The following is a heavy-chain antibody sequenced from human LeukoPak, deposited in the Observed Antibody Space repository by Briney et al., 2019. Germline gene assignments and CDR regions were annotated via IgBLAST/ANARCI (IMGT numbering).Heavy chain of an antibody. D-gene: IGHD6-6*01. CDR1: GFTFSSYA. CDR2: ISYDGSNK. J-gene: IGHJ4*02. V-gene: IGHV3-30*04. CDR3: AKEEYSSSLIFDY. Sequence: GGSLRLSCAASGFTFSSYAMHWVRQAPGKGLEWLAVISYDGSNKYYADSVKGRFTISRDNSKNTLYLQMNSLRAEDTAVYYCAKEEYSSSLIFDYRGQGTLVTVSS.